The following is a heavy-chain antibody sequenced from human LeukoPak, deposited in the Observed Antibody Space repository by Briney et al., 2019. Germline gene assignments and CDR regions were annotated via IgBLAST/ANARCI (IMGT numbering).Heavy chain of an antibody. V-gene: IGHV1-18*01. CDR1: GYTFTSYG. J-gene: IGHJ4*02. CDR2: ISAYNGNT. D-gene: IGHD6-19*01. Sequence: ASVKVSCKASGYTFTSYGISWVRQAPGQGLEWMGWISAYNGNTNYAQKLQGRVTMTRDTSTSTVYMELSSLRSEDTAVYYCARQESFSSGWYGGGYWGQGTLVTVSS. CDR3: ARQESFSSGWYGGGY.